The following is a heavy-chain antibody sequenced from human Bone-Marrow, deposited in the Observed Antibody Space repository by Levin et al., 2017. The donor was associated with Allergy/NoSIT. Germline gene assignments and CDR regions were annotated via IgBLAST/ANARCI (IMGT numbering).Heavy chain of an antibody. CDR2: FNPDSGGT. D-gene: IGHD5-12*01. CDR3: TRDLVGYEPFDY. Sequence: ASVKVSCKASGYIFTDYYIHWVRQAPGQGLEWMGRFNPDSGGTTFAQKFQGRVTMTGETSIKTAYMELSRLTSDDTAVYYCTRDLVGYEPFDYWGQGTLVTVSS. V-gene: IGHV1-2*02. J-gene: IGHJ4*02. CDR1: GYIFTDYY.